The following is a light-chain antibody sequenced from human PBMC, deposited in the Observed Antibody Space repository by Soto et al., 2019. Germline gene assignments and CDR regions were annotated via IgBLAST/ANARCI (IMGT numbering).Light chain of an antibody. J-gene: IGKJ4*01. CDR2: AAS. Sequence: DIQLTQSPSSLSAYVGDRVTITCRASRNINMYLNWYQVEPGKAPKLLIYAASSSQSGVPSRFSGSGSGTDFTLTIAGLQPEDSATYFCQQSMTAPLTFGAGTRWIS. CDR3: QQSMTAPLT. CDR1: RNINMY. V-gene: IGKV1-39*01.